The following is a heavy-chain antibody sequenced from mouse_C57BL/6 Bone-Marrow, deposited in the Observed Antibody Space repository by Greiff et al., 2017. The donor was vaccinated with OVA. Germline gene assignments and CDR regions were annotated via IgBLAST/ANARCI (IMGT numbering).Heavy chain of an antibody. V-gene: IGHV1-52*01. CDR1: GYTFTSYW. Sequence: VQLQQPGAELVRPGSSVKLSCKASGYTFTSYWMHWVQQRPIQGLEWIGNIDPSDSETHYNQKFKDKATLTVDKSSSTAYMQLSSLTSEDSAVYYCAREGYYGNYAFDYWGQGTTLTVSS. D-gene: IGHD2-1*01. CDR2: IDPSDSET. CDR3: AREGYYGNYAFDY. J-gene: IGHJ2*01.